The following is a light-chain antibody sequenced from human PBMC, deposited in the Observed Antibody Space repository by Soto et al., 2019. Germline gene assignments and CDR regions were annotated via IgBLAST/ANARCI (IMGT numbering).Light chain of an antibody. Sequence: DIVMPQSPDSLSVSLGERATINCKSSQSVLSSSNNKNYLAWYQQKPGQPPKVVIYWASTRGSGVPDRFSGSGSGTDFTLTISSLQAEDGAVYYCHHYYSSPLTFGGGTKVEIK. CDR3: HHYYSSPLT. V-gene: IGKV4-1*01. CDR2: WAS. J-gene: IGKJ4*01. CDR1: QSVLSSSNNKNY.